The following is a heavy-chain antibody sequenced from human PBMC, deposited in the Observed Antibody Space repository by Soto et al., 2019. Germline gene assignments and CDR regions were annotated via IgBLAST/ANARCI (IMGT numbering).Heavy chain of an antibody. V-gene: IGHV1-69*13. D-gene: IGHD5-12*01. J-gene: IGHJ6*02. Sequence: SVKVSCKASGGTFSSYAISWVRQAPGQGLEWMGGIIPIFGTANYAQKFQGRVTITADESTSTAYMELSSLRSEDTAVYYCARDRNIVAAIYNYYGMDVWGQGTTVTVSS. CDR3: ARDRNIVAAIYNYYGMDV. CDR1: GGTFSSYA. CDR2: IIPIFGTA.